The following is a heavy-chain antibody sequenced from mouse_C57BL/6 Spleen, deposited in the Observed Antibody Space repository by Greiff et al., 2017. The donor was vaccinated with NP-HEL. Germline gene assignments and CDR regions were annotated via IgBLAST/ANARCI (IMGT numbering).Heavy chain of an antibody. Sequence: QVQLQQSGPELVKPGASVKISCKASGYAFSSSWMNWVKQRPGKGLEWIGRIYPGDGDTNYNGKFKGKATLTADKSSSTAYMQLSSLTSEDSAVYFCARGPYSDFDYWGQGTTLTVSS. CDR3: ARGPYSDFDY. CDR2: IYPGDGDT. J-gene: IGHJ2*01. V-gene: IGHV1-82*01. D-gene: IGHD2-10*01. CDR1: GYAFSSSW.